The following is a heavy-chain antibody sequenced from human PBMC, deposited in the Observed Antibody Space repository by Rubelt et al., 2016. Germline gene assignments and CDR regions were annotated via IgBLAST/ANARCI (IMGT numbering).Heavy chain of an antibody. D-gene: IGHD3-10*01. Sequence: QVQLVQSGVEVKKPGASVKVSCKASGYSFSTSDINWVRQGTGQGLEWMGWMNPNTGNTGYAQKFQGRVTMTSNISISTAYLYLSSLRSEDTAGYYCARGVIWGQGTLVAVSS. CDR2: MNPNTGNT. CDR1: GYSFSTSD. J-gene: IGHJ4*02. V-gene: IGHV1-8*01. CDR3: ARGVI.